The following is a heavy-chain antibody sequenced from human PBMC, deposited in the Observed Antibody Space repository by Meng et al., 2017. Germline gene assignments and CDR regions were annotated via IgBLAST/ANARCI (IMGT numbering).Heavy chain of an antibody. CDR1: GGSISSSSYY. CDR2: IYYSGST. J-gene: IGHJ4*02. V-gene: IGHV4-39*07. Sequence: HLQLQESGPGLGKPSETLSLPCTVSGGSISSSSYYWGWIRQPPGKGLEWIGSIYYSGSTYYNPSLKSRVTISVDTSKNQFSLKLSSVTAADTAVYYCARDSSTVTTLRYWGQGTLVTVSS. CDR3: ARDSSTVTTLRY. D-gene: IGHD4-17*01.